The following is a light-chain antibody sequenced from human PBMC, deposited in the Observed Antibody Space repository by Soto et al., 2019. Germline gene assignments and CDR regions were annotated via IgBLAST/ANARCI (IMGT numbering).Light chain of an antibody. J-gene: IGLJ1*01. CDR3: SSFTASTTQV. CDR2: DVN. V-gene: IGLV2-14*03. CDR1: SSDVGRYNY. Sequence: QSALTQPASVSGSPGQSITISCTGTSSDVGRYNYVSWYQQHPGKAPKLMIYDVNTRPSGVSNRFSGSKSGNTASLTISGLHAEDEADYYCSSFTASTTQVFGPGTKLTVL.